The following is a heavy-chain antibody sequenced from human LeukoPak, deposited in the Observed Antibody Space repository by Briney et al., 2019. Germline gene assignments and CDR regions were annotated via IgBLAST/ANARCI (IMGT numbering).Heavy chain of an antibody. CDR2: ISAYNGNT. J-gene: IGHJ4*02. CDR3: ARILGYCSSTSCYRPVDY. Sequence: ASVKVSCKASGCTFTSYGISWVRQAPGQGLEWMGWISAYNGNTNYAQKLQGRVTMTTDTSTSTAYMELRSLRSDDTAVYYCARILGYCSSTSCYRPVDYWGQGTLVTVSS. D-gene: IGHD2-2*02. V-gene: IGHV1-18*01. CDR1: GCTFTSYG.